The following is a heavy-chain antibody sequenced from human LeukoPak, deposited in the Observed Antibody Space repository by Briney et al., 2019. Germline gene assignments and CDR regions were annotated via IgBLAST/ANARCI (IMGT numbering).Heavy chain of an antibody. Sequence: GGSLRLSCAASGFTFSSYGMHWVRQAPGKGLEWVAVIWHDGSDKYYADSVKGRSTISRDNSKNTLYLQMNSLRAEDTAVYYCARAFIAAAGIDYWGQGTLVTVSS. D-gene: IGHD6-13*01. J-gene: IGHJ4*02. CDR2: IWHDGSDK. CDR3: ARAFIAAAGIDY. V-gene: IGHV3-33*01. CDR1: GFTFSSYG.